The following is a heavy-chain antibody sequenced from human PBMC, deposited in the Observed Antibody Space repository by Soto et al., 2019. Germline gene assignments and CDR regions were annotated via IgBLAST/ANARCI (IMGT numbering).Heavy chain of an antibody. D-gene: IGHD3-3*01. CDR2: IYHSGST. J-gene: IGHJ4*02. CDR3: ARVRFLEWHAPYFDY. CDR1: GDSLSSSSDY. Sequence: SETLSLTCTVFGDSLSSSSDYWGWIRQPPGKGLEWIGYIYHSGSTYYNPSLKSRVTISVDRSKNQFSLKLSSVTAADTAVYYCARVRFLEWHAPYFDYWGQGTLVTVSS. V-gene: IGHV4-39*07.